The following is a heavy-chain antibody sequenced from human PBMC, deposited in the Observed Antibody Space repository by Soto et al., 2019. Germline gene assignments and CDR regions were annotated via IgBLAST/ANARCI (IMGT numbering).Heavy chain of an antibody. Sequence: VKVSCKASGYTFTSYYMHWVRQAPGQGLEWMGIINPSGGSTSYAQKFQGRVTMTRDTSTSTVYMELSSLRSEDTAVYYCAREYCGGDCYSASYYYYYYGMDVWGRGTTVTVSS. CDR1: GYTFTSYY. J-gene: IGHJ6*02. CDR2: INPSGGST. CDR3: AREYCGGDCYSASYYYYYYGMDV. V-gene: IGHV1-46*01. D-gene: IGHD2-21*02.